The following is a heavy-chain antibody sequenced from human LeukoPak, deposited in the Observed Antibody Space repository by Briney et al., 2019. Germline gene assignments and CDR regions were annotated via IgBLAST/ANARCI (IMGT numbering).Heavy chain of an antibody. CDR1: GFTFDDYA. D-gene: IGHD1-26*01. CDR3: AKPAPQWELRAHFDY. Sequence: PGGSLRLSCAASGFTFDDYAMHWVRQAPGKGLEWVSAISGSGGSTYYADSVKGRFTISSDNSKNTLYLQMNSLRAEDTAVYYCAKPAPQWELRAHFDYWGQGTLVTVSS. V-gene: IGHV3-23*01. CDR2: ISGSGGST. J-gene: IGHJ4*02.